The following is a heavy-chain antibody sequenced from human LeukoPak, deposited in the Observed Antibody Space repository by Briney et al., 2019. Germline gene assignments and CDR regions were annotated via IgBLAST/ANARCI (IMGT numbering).Heavy chain of an antibody. D-gene: IGHD1-26*01. Sequence: GASVKVSCKASGYTFTGYYMHWVRQAPGQGLEWMGWINPNSGGTNYAQKFQGRVTMTRDTSISTAYMELSRLRSDDTAVYYCARVIEGGTSRLGRYYYYMDVWGKGTTVTVSS. CDR1: GYTFTGYY. CDR3: ARVIEGGTSRLGRYYYYMDV. J-gene: IGHJ6*03. CDR2: INPNSGGT. V-gene: IGHV1-2*02.